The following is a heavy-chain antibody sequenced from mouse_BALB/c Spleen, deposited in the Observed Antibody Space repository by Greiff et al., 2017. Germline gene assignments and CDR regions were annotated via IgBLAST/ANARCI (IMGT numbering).Heavy chain of an antibody. Sequence: EVQLVESGPGLVKPSQSLSLTCTVTGYSITSDYAWNWIRQFPGNKLEWMGYISYSGSTSYNPSLKSRISITRDTSKNQFFLQLNSVTTEDTATYYCAAITTRESWFAYWGQGTLVTVSA. D-gene: IGHD1-1*01. CDR3: AAITTRESWFAY. J-gene: IGHJ3*01. CDR2: ISYSGST. CDR1: GYSITSDYA. V-gene: IGHV3-2*02.